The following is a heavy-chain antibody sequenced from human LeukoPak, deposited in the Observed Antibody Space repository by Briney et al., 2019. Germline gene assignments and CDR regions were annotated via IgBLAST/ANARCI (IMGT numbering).Heavy chain of an antibody. J-gene: IGHJ4*02. Sequence: QTGGSLRLSSAPPGFTFSSYAMHWVRQAPGKGLEYVSAITSNGASTYYADSAKGRFTISRDNSKNTLYLQMGSLRAEDMGVYYCARGRDSGGSDYWGQGTLVTVSS. CDR3: ARGRDSGGSDY. CDR1: GFTFSSYA. D-gene: IGHD4-23*01. V-gene: IGHV3-64*02. CDR2: ITSNGAST.